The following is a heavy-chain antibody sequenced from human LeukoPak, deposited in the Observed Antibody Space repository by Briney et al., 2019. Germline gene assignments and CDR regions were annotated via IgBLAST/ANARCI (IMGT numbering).Heavy chain of an antibody. D-gene: IGHD3-10*01. CDR2: IYYSGST. V-gene: IGHV4-39*01. Sequence: PSETLSLTCTVTGGSINSSSYYWGWIRQPPGKGLEWIGSIYYSGSTYYNPSLKSRVTISVDTSKNQFSLKLSSVTAADTAVYYCASCGGFGESYHFDYWGQGTLVTVSS. CDR1: GGSINSSSYY. CDR3: ASCGGFGESYHFDY. J-gene: IGHJ4*02.